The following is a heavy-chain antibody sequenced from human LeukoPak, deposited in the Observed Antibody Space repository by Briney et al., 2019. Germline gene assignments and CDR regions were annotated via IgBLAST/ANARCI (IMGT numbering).Heavy chain of an antibody. J-gene: IGHJ5*02. CDR1: GGSISSYY. CDR3: ARLYYYYDSSGYYNWFDP. V-gene: IGHV4-59*08. Sequence: PSETLSLTCTVSGGSISSYYWSWIRQPPGKGLEWIGYIYYSGSTNYNPSLKSRVTISVDTSKNQFSLKLSSVTAADTAVYYCARLYYYYDSSGYYNWFDPWGQGTLVTVSS. CDR2: IYYSGST. D-gene: IGHD3-22*01.